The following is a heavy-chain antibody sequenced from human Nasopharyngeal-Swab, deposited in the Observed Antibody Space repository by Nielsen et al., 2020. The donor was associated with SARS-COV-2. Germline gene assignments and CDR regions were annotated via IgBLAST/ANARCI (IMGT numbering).Heavy chain of an antibody. Sequence: GESLKISCAASGFTLSSYGMHWVRRAPGKGLEWVAVISHDGRSEYYADSVKGRFTISRDNSKNTLYLQMNSLRAEDTAVYYCAREIAPYSSGWSVDYWGQGTLVTVSS. CDR3: AREIAPYSSGWSVDY. CDR1: GFTLSSYG. J-gene: IGHJ4*02. V-gene: IGHV3-30*03. D-gene: IGHD6-19*01. CDR2: ISHDGRSE.